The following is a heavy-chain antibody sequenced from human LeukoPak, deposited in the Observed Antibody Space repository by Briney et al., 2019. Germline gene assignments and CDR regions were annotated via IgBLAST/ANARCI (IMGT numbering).Heavy chain of an antibody. D-gene: IGHD3-3*01. CDR2: INSSGGST. Sequence: GASVKLSCKASGYTFSSYYMHWVRQAPGQGLEWIGIINSSGGSTSYEQKFQGGVTMNSDTSTSTVYMELSSLRSDDTAVYYCARGDYDFWSGSEPWGQGTLVTVSS. V-gene: IGHV1-46*01. CDR1: GYTFSSYY. J-gene: IGHJ5*02. CDR3: ARGDYDFWSGSEP.